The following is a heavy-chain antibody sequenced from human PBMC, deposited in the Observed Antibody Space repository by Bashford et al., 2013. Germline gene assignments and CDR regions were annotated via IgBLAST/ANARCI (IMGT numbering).Heavy chain of an antibody. CDR1: GGSISSYY. J-gene: IGHJ4*02. D-gene: IGHD3-3*01. CDR2: IYYSGST. Sequence: SETLSLTCTVSGGSISSYYWSWIRQPPGKGLEWIGYIYYSGSTNYNPSLKSRVTISVDTSKNQFSLKLSSVTAADTAVYYCARGLAYYDFWSGYWGPDYFDYWGQGTLVTVSS. V-gene: IGHV4-59*01. CDR3: ARGLAYYDFWSGYWGPDYFDY.